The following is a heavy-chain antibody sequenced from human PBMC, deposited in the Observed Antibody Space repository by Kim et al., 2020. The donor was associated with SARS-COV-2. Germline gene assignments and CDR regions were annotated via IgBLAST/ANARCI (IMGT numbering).Heavy chain of an antibody. V-gene: IGHV3-33*01. D-gene: IGHD5-12*01. CDR3: ASQLGVEWLRDGKYCFD. Sequence: GGSLRLSCAASGFTFSNSGMHWVRQAPGKGLEWLAAIWSDGITKYYAESVKGRFTISRDNSKNTMDLEMNSLRVEDTAVYYCASQLGVEWLRDGKYCFD. CDR1: GFTFSNSG. J-gene: IGHJ4*01. CDR2: IWSDGITK.